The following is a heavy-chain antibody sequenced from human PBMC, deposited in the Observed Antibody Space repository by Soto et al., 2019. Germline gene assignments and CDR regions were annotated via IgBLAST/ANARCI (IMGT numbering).Heavy chain of an antibody. V-gene: IGHV6-1*01. Sequence: SQTLSLTCAISGDSVSSNSAAWNWIRQSPSRGLEWLGRTYYRSKWYNDYAVSVKSRITINPDTSKNQFSLQLNSVTTEDTAVYYCARVVSWLVDTYYYYGMDVWGQGTTVTVSS. J-gene: IGHJ6*02. D-gene: IGHD6-19*01. CDR3: ARVVSWLVDTYYYYGMDV. CDR1: GDSVSSNSAA. CDR2: TYYRSKWYN.